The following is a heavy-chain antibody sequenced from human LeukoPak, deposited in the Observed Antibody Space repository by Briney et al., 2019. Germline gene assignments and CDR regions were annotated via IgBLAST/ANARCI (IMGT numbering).Heavy chain of an antibody. Sequence: ASVKVSCKASGYTFTSYDINWVRQATGQGLEWMGWMNPNSGNTGYAQKFQGRVTITADESTSTAYMELSSLRSEDTAVYYCARGISSSWYPTDYWGQGTLVTVSS. CDR2: MNPNSGNT. CDR1: GYTFTSYD. CDR3: ARGISSSWYPTDY. D-gene: IGHD6-13*01. J-gene: IGHJ4*02. V-gene: IGHV1-8*03.